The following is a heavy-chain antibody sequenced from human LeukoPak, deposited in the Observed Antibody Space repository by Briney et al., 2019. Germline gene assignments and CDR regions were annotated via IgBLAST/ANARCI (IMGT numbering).Heavy chain of an antibody. Sequence: GESLKISCKGSGYSFTSYWIGWVRQMPGKGLEWMGIIYPGDSDTRYNPSFQGQVTISADKSISTAYLQWSSLEASDTAMYYCARWIVVPAAHFDYWGQGTLVTVSS. D-gene: IGHD2-2*01. CDR3: ARWIVVPAAHFDY. V-gene: IGHV5-51*01. J-gene: IGHJ4*02. CDR1: GYSFTSYW. CDR2: IYPGDSDT.